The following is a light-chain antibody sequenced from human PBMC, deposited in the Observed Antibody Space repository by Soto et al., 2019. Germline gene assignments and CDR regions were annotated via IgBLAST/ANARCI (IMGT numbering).Light chain of an antibody. CDR2: EAS. CDR3: SLYTSENTYV. Sequence: QSVLTQPASVSGSPGQSITISCTGTSSDVGGYNYVSWYQQHPGKAPKLMIYEASNRPSGVPDRFSGSKSGNTASLTISGLQAADEVDYYCSLYTSENTYVFGTGTKLTVL. J-gene: IGLJ1*01. CDR1: SSDVGGYNY. V-gene: IGLV2-14*01.